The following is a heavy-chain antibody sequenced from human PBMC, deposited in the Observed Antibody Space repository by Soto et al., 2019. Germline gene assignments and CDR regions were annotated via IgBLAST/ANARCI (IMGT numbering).Heavy chain of an antibody. CDR1: GFTFNDFA. CDR3: ARQRGYHYYGMDV. V-gene: IGHV3-9*01. Sequence: GGSLRLSCVASGFTFNDFAMDWVRQAPGKGLEWVSGIPWNSGTLDYADSVRGRFSISRDNAKNSLYLQMNSLRVEDTALYYCARQRGYHYYGMDVSGQGTKVTVSS. J-gene: IGHJ6*02. CDR2: IPWNSGTL.